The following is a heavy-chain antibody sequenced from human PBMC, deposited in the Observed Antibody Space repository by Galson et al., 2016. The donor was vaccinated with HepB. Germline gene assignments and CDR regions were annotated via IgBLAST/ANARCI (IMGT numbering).Heavy chain of an antibody. CDR3: AREGLGDGYNSLNYYSYYMDV. CDR1: GFTFSNYS. CDR2: ISSSSTYI. Sequence: SLRLSCAASGFTFSNYSLNWVRQAPGKGLGWVSSISSSSTYIYYADSVKGRFTISRDNAKNSLYLQMSSLRAEDTAVYYCAREGLGDGYNSLNYYSYYMDVWGKGTTVTVSS. V-gene: IGHV3-21*01. D-gene: IGHD5-24*01. J-gene: IGHJ6*03.